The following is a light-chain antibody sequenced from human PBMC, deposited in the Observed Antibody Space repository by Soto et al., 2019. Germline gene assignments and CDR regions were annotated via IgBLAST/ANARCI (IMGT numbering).Light chain of an antibody. CDR3: AAWDDSLSGVV. Sequence: QSVLTQPPSASATPGQRVTISCSGSSSNIGSNYVYWYQQLPGTAPKLLIYRNNQRPSGVPDRFSGSKSGTSASLAISGLRSEEDADYYCAAWDDSLSGVVFGGGTQLTVL. V-gene: IGLV1-47*01. J-gene: IGLJ2*01. CDR2: RNN. CDR1: SSNIGSNY.